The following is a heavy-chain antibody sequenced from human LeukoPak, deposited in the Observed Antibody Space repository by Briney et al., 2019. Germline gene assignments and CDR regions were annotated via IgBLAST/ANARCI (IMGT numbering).Heavy chain of an antibody. CDR2: ISYDGGNE. V-gene: IGHV3-30*04. CDR1: GFAFSSSA. J-gene: IGHJ4*02. D-gene: IGHD3-16*01. Sequence: GRSLRLSCAASGFAFSSSAMHWVRQAPGKGLEWVALISYDGGNEYYGDSVKGRFTVSRDNSKNTLYLQKSSRRADDAADYYCWRAGFGELYPYVDSWGQGTLVTVSS. CDR3: WRAGFGELYPYVDS.